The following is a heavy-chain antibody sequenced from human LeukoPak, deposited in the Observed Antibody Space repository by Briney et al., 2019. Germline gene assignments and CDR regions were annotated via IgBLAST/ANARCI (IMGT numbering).Heavy chain of an antibody. Sequence: PSETLSLTCAVYGGSFSGYYWSWIRQPPGKGLEWIGEINHSGSTNYNPSLKSRVTISVDTSKNQFSLKLSSVTAADTAVYYCARSMPVGYYYRPFAFDIWGQGTMVTVSS. CDR2: INHSGST. CDR1: GGSFSGYY. CDR3: ARSMPVGYYYRPFAFDI. D-gene: IGHD3-22*01. J-gene: IGHJ3*02. V-gene: IGHV4-34*01.